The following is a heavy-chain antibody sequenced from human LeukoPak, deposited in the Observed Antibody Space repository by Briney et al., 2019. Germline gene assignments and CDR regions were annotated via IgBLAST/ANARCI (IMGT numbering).Heavy chain of an antibody. D-gene: IGHD3-10*01. CDR1: GFTFSSSA. CDR2: IVVGSGNT. V-gene: IGHV1-58*01. CDR3: ARERSGSYYPYFDS. J-gene: IGHJ4*02. Sequence: SVKVSCKASGFTFSSSAVQWVRQARGQRLEWIGWIVVGSGNTNYAQKFQERVTITRDMSTSTAYMELSSLRSEDTAVYYCARERSGSYYPYFDSWGQGTLVTVSS.